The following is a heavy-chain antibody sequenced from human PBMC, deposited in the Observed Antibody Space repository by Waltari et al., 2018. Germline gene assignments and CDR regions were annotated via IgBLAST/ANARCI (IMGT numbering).Heavy chain of an antibody. CDR1: GFMFSGYW. CDR2: RTHAGGAA. V-gene: IGHV3-74*01. CDR3: ARVYVTGWGAMGY. Sequence: EVQLVQSGGGSVQPGGSLRLSCAASGFMFSGYWMHWVRQTPGKGLAGVARRTHAGGAANHADSVRGRFTISRDNDKRTLYLQMNSLRAEDTAVYYCARVYVTGWGAMGYWGQGTLVTVSS. J-gene: IGHJ4*02. D-gene: IGHD6-19*01.